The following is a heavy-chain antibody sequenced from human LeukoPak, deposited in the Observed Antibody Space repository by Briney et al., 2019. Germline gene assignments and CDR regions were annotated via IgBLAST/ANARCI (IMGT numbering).Heavy chain of an antibody. Sequence: SETLSLTCTASGGSISSGSYYWSWIRQPAGKELEWIGRIYTSGSTNYNPSLKSRVNIPVNTSKNQFSLKLSSVTAADAAVYYCAREPIVGATSGFDYWGQGTLVTVSS. CDR1: GGSISSGSYY. CDR2: IYTSGST. D-gene: IGHD1-26*01. V-gene: IGHV4-61*02. CDR3: AREPIVGATSGFDY. J-gene: IGHJ4*02.